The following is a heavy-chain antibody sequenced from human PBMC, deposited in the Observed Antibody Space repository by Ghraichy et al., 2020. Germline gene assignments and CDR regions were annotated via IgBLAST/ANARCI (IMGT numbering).Heavy chain of an antibody. CDR2: IYYSGST. D-gene: IGHD3-22*01. CDR3: ARGSRFDYYDSSGYTGAVDPFDI. V-gene: IGHV4-59*01. Sequence: SETLSLTCTVSGGSISSYYWSWIRQPPGKGLEWIGYIYYSGSTNYNPSLKSRVTISVDTSKNQFSLKLSSVTAADTAVYYCARGSRFDYYDSSGYTGAVDPFDIWGQGTMVTVSS. J-gene: IGHJ3*02. CDR1: GGSISSYY.